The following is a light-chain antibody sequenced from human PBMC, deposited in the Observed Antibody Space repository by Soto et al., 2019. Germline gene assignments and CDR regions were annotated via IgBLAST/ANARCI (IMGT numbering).Light chain of an antibody. CDR1: QSVSGRY. V-gene: IGKV3-15*01. CDR3: QQYNNWPRT. CDR2: GAS. J-gene: IGKJ1*01. Sequence: IVLTQYPGTLSVSPCERATLSWRASQSVSGRYLAWYQQKPGQAPRLLMYGASTRATGIPARFSGSGSGTEFTLTISSLQPEDFAVYYCQQYNNWPRTFGQGTKV.